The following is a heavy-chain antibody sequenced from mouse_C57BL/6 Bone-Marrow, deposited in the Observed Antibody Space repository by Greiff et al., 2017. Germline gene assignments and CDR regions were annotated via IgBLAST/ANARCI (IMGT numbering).Heavy chain of an antibody. D-gene: IGHD2-3*01. CDR3: AREGDDGYLDY. V-gene: IGHV5-4*01. CDR2: ISDGGSYT. Sequence: EVLLVESGGGLVKPGGSLKLSCAASGFTFSSYAMSWVRQTPEKRLEWVATISDGGSYTYYPDNVQGRFTISRDNAKNNLYLQMSHLKSEDTAMYYCAREGDDGYLDYWGQGTTLTVSS. J-gene: IGHJ2*01. CDR1: GFTFSSYA.